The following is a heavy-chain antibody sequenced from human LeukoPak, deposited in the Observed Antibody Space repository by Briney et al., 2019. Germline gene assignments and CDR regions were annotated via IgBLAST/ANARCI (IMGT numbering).Heavy chain of an antibody. V-gene: IGHV3-23*01. Sequence: GGSLRLSCAASGFIFSNYAMSWVRQAPGKGLEWVSAISGSGGSTYYADSVKGRFSISRDISKNTLYLQMNTLRAEDTAVYYCAKSSAATGVANYFDPWGQGTLVTVSS. J-gene: IGHJ5*02. D-gene: IGHD6-25*01. CDR3: AKSSAATGVANYFDP. CDR2: ISGSGGST. CDR1: GFIFSNYA.